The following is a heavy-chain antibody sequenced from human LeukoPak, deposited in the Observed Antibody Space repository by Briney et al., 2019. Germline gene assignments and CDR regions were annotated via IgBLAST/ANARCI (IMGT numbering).Heavy chain of an antibody. CDR1: GFSFGSYA. CDR3: GSGPVGTTVP. D-gene: IGHD1-1*01. J-gene: IGHJ5*02. CDR2: ISGSGSHA. Sequence: PGGSLRLSCAASGFSFGSYAMGWTRQAPGQGLEWDSAISGSGSHANYAESVKGRFTISRDNSKNTLYLQMHSLIAADTAVYYCGSGPVGTTVPWGKGTLVTVSS. V-gene: IGHV3-23*01.